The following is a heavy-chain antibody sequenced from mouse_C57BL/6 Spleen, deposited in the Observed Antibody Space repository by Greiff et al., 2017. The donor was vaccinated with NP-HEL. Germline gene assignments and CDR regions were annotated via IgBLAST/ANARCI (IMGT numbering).Heavy chain of an antibody. V-gene: IGHV1-53*01. CDR2: INPSNGGT. CDR3: AKGELVYWYFDV. Sequence: VQLQQPGTELVKPGASVKLSCKASGYTFTSYWMHWVKQRPGQGLEWIGNINPSNGGTNYNEKFKSKATLTVDKSSSTAYMQLSSLTSEDAAVYYCAKGELVYWYFDVWGTGTTVTVSS. CDR1: GYTFTSYW. J-gene: IGHJ1*03.